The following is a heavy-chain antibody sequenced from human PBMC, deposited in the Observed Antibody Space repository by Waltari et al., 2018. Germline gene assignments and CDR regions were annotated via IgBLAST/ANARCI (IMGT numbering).Heavy chain of an antibody. V-gene: IGHV4-39*07. J-gene: IGHJ6*02. Sequence: QLQLQESGPGLVKPSETLSLTCTVSGGSISSSSYYWGWIRQPPGKGLEWIGSIYYSGSTYYNPSLKSRVTISVDTSKNQFSLKLSSVTAADTAVYYCARDLCYDRVLGGMDVWGQGTTVTVSS. D-gene: IGHD3-10*02. CDR3: ARDLCYDRVLGGMDV. CDR1: GGSISSSSYY. CDR2: IYYSGST.